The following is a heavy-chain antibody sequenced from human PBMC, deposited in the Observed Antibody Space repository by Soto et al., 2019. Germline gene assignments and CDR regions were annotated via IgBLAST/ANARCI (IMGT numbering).Heavy chain of an antibody. V-gene: IGHV4-30-4*01. D-gene: IGHD3-3*01. CDR1: GGSVSSGDYY. CDR2: IYYSGNT. J-gene: IGHJ4*02. Sequence: QVQLQESGPGLVKPSQTLSLTCTVSGGSVSSGDYYWSWIRQPPGEALEWIGNIYYSGNTYYNPSLKSRITMSLDTPKNQFSLRLSSVTAADTAVYYCARDHDFSSDYWGQGTLVTVSS. CDR3: ARDHDFSSDY.